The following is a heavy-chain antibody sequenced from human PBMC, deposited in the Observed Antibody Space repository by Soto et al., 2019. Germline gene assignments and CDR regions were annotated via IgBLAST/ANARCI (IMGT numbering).Heavy chain of an antibody. Sequence: QVQLQESGPGLVKTSETLSVTCTVSGGSVSNGNYYWSWIRQPPGKGLEWIGYIHTTGRTNYNPSLKSRVTISADRSRNQFSLKVNSVTAADTAVYYCARGWDAGYWGQGTLVTVSS. J-gene: IGHJ4*02. V-gene: IGHV4-61*01. CDR1: GGSVSNGNYY. CDR2: IHTTGRT. D-gene: IGHD6-19*01. CDR3: ARGWDAGY.